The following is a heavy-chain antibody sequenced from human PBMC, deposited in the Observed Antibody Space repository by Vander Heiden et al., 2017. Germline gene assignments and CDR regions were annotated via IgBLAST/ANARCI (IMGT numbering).Heavy chain of an antibody. Sequence: QVQLVQSGAEVTKPGSSVKVSCKASAGTFRSFPTGWVRRAPGQGLEWMGGIIPIFGTANYAQKFQGRVTITADESTSTAYMELSSLRSEDTAVYYCARGPYCGGDCYSWFDPWGQGTLVTVSS. D-gene: IGHD2-21*02. J-gene: IGHJ5*02. CDR3: ARGPYCGGDCYSWFDP. CDR1: AGTFRSFP. V-gene: IGHV1-69*01. CDR2: IIPIFGTA.